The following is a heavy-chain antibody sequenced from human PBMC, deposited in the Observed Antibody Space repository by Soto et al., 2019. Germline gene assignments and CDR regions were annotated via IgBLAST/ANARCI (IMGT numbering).Heavy chain of an antibody. V-gene: IGHV4-34*01. CDR1: GGSFSGYY. CDR2: INHSGST. J-gene: IGHJ3*02. Sequence: NPSETLSLTCAVYGGSFSGYYWSWIRQPPGKGLEWIGEINHSGSTNYNPSLKSRVTISVDTSKNQFSLKVSSVAAADTAVYYCARKVGWYPISLKDAFDIWGQGTMVTVSS. D-gene: IGHD2-15*01. CDR3: ARKVGWYPISLKDAFDI.